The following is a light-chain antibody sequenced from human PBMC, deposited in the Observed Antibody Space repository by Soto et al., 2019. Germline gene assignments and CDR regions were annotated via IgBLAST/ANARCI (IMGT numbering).Light chain of an antibody. Sequence: QSALTQPASVSGSPGQSITISCTGTSSDVGGYNYVSWYQQHPGKAPKLMIYDVSNRPSGVSNRFSGSKSGNTASLTISGLQPEDEADYFCSSYTSSSAPSAVFGGGTQLTVL. J-gene: IGLJ7*01. V-gene: IGLV2-14*01. CDR2: DVS. CDR3: SSYTSSSAPSAV. CDR1: SSDVGGYNY.